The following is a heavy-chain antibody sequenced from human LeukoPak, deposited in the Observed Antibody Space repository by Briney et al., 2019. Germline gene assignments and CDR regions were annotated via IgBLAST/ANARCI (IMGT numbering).Heavy chain of an antibody. D-gene: IGHD5-12*01. V-gene: IGHV1-18*01. Sequence: ASVKLSCKASGYTFSNYGISWVRQAPGQGLGWMGWTSAYNGNTNYAPKLQGRVTMTTDTSTSADYMELRSVRSDDKDVYYCARVWGEDIVARTYYFDYWGKGTLVTVSS. CDR2: TSAYNGNT. CDR1: GYTFSNYG. CDR3: ARVWGEDIVARTYYFDY. J-gene: IGHJ4*02.